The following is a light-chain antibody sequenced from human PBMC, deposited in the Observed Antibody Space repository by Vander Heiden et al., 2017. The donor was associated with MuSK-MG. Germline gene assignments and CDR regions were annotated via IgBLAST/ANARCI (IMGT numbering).Light chain of an antibody. V-gene: IGLV2-14*01. Sequence: QSALTQPASVSGSPGQSITISCIGTSSDVGGYNYVSRYQQNPGKAPKLMIYDVDNRPSGVSHRFPGSKSGNTASLTISGLQAEDEADYYCSSYTSSSTPYVFGTGTKVTVL. CDR2: DVD. CDR1: SSDVGGYNY. CDR3: SSYTSSSTPYV. J-gene: IGLJ1*01.